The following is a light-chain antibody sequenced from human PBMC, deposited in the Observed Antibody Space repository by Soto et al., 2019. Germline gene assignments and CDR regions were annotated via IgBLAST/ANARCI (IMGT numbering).Light chain of an antibody. V-gene: IGLV2-14*01. CDR1: SADIGFYDY. CDR3: SSYTSSSTLI. J-gene: IGLJ2*01. Sequence: QSALTQPASVSGSPGQSITISCTGTSADIGFYDYVSWYQQHPGKAPKLLIYGVTDRPSGVSHRFSGSRSDSTASLTISGLQAEDEADYYCSSYTSSSTLIFGGGTKLTVL. CDR2: GVT.